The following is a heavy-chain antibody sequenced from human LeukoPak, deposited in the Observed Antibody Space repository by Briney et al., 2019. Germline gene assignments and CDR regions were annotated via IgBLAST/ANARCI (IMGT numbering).Heavy chain of an antibody. Sequence: GASVKVPCKASGYTFTSYYMHWVRQAPGQGLEWMGIIKPSGASPSYAQKFQGRVTMTRDTSTGTVYMELSSLRSEDTAVYYCASSKGYYMDVWGKGTTVTIS. V-gene: IGHV1-46*03. CDR2: IKPSGASP. CDR1: GYTFTSYY. CDR3: ASSKGYYMDV. J-gene: IGHJ6*03.